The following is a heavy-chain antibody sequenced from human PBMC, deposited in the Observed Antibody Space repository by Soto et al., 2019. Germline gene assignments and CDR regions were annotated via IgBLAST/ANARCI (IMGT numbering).Heavy chain of an antibody. CDR3: AKDIRARVPFSVYYGMDV. Sequence: SLRLSFASSGFTFGDYSMHWGRQAPGKGLECVSGISWNSGSIFYADSVKGRFTISRDNAKNSLYLQMNSLRAEDTALYYCAKDIRARVPFSVYYGMDVWGQGTLVTVSS. D-gene: IGHD3-10*01. CDR2: ISWNSGSI. CDR1: GFTFGDYS. V-gene: IGHV3-9*01. J-gene: IGHJ6*02.